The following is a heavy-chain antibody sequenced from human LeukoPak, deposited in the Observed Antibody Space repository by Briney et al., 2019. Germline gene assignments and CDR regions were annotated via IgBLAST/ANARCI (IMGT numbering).Heavy chain of an antibody. CDR2: IYSGGST. D-gene: IGHD3-22*01. Sequence: GGSLRLSCAASGFTFSTHTLHWVRQAPGKGLEWVSVIYSGGSTYYADSVKGRFTISRDNSKNTLYLQMNSLRAEDTAVYYCARELYDSSGYYPYYYYYGMDVWGQGTTVTVSS. CDR1: GFTFSTHT. J-gene: IGHJ6*02. V-gene: IGHV3-53*01. CDR3: ARELYDSSGYYPYYYYYGMDV.